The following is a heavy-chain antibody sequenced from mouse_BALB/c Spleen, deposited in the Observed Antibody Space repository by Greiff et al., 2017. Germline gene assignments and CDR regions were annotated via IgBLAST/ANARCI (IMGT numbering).Heavy chain of an antibody. CDR2: INPDSSTI. D-gene: IGHD1-1*01. CDR3: ARQGYGSSYDY. V-gene: IGHV4-1*02. J-gene: IGHJ2*01. Sequence: AAGGVDFSRYWMSWVRQAPGKGLEWIGEINPDSSTINYTPSLKDKFIISRDNAKNTLYLQMSKVRSEDTALYYCARQGYGSSYDYWGQGTTLTVSS. CDR1: GVDFSRYW.